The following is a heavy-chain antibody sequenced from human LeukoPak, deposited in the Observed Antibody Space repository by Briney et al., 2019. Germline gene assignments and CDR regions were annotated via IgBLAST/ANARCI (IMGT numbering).Heavy chain of an antibody. Sequence: PGGSLRLSCAASGFTFSSYGMHWVRRAPGKGLEWVAVISYDGSNKYYADSVKGRFTISRDNAKNTLYLQMNSLRPEDTALYYCAKDKDFWSGYYRGVPYYYGLDVWGQGTTVTVSS. CDR3: AKDKDFWSGYYRGVPYYYGLDV. J-gene: IGHJ6*02. V-gene: IGHV3-30*18. CDR2: ISYDGSNK. CDR1: GFTFSSYG. D-gene: IGHD3-3*01.